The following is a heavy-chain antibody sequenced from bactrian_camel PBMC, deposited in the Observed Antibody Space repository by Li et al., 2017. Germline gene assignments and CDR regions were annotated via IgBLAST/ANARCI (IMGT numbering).Heavy chain of an antibody. V-gene: IGHV3S40*01. D-gene: IGHD3*01. J-gene: IGHJ4*01. CDR3: AADHNRGCMGWPTVEYDI. CDR1: GYTYSSNC. CDR2: VYFGGHRT. Sequence: VQLVESGGGSVQPGGSLRLSCDASGYTYSSNCRGWFRQAPGKEREGVAFVYFGGHRTYYADSVNGRFTVSQDNAKNTVHLQMNSLKPEDTAMYYCAADHNRGCMGWPTVEYDITGQGTQVTVS.